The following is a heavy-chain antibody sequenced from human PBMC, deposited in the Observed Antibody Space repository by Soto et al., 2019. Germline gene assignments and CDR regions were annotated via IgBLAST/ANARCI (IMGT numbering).Heavy chain of an antibody. CDR2: ISAHNGNT. CDR3: ARGRYGDY. Sequence: QVHLVQSGAEVKKPVASVKVSCKGSGYIFTTYGITVVRQAPGQGLDWMGWISAHNGNTNYAQKLQGRVTVTRDTSTSTAYMELRNLRSDGPAVYYCARGRYGDYWGQGALVTVSS. J-gene: IGHJ4*02. D-gene: IGHD1-1*01. CDR1: GYIFTTYG. V-gene: IGHV1-18*01.